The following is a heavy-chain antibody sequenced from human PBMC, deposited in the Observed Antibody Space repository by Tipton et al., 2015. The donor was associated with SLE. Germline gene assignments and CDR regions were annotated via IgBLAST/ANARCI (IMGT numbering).Heavy chain of an antibody. Sequence: TLSLTCAVYGGSFSGYYWSWIRQPPGKGLEWIGEISHSGGTNYNPSLKSRATISLDTSKKQFSLRLTSVTAADTAVYYCARFSPPDLWGRGTLVTVSS. D-gene: IGHD2/OR15-2a*01. CDR3: ARFSPPDL. CDR1: GGSFSGYY. V-gene: IGHV4-34*01. CDR2: ISHSGGT. J-gene: IGHJ2*01.